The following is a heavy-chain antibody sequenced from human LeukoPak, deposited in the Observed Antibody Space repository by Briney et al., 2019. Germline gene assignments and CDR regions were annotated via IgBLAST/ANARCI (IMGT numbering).Heavy chain of an antibody. CDR2: IFRGGST. D-gene: IGHD3-3*01. J-gene: IGHJ4*02. CDR1: GCSISIAYY. V-gene: IGHV4-38-2*01. CDR3: ARYDSRGSGSTQLEY. Sequence: SETLSLTCAVSGCSISIAYYWGWIRQPPGKGLEWIGRIFRGGSTSYNPSLKSRLTMSMDTSKNQFSLQLTSVTAADTAVYYCARYDSRGSGSTQLEYWGQGILVTISS.